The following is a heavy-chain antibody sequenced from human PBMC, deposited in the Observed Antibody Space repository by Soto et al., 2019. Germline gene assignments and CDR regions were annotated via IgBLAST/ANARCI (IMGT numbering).Heavy chain of an antibody. V-gene: IGHV4-39*01. CDR2: IYEGETT. D-gene: IGHD3-10*01. CDR3: ARRGSGHTFDY. J-gene: IGHJ4*02. CDR1: GASISRTGFH. Sequence: QLQLQESGPGLVKPSETLSLTCAVSGASISRTGFHWGWIRQPPGQGLEWIGSIYEGETTFYNSSLKSRVTISAATSKNHFSLKLSSVTAADTAVYYCARRGSGHTFDYWGQGTLVTVSS.